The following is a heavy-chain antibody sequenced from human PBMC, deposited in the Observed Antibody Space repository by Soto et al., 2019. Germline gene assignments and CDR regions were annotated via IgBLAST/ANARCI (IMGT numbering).Heavy chain of an antibody. D-gene: IGHD6-19*01. Sequence: QVQLVESGGGVVQPGRSLRLSCAASGFTFSSYGMHWVRQAPGKGLEWVAVISYDGSNKYYADSVKGRFTISRDNSKNTLYLQMNSLRAEDTAVYYCDTHRSGWYYFDYWGQGTLVTVSS. CDR1: GFTFSSYG. CDR2: ISYDGSNK. J-gene: IGHJ4*02. V-gene: IGHV3-30*03. CDR3: DTHRSGWYYFDY.